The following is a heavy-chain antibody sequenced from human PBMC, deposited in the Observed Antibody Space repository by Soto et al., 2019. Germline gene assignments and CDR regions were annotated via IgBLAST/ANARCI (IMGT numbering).Heavy chain of an antibody. V-gene: IGHV1-2*04. J-gene: IGHJ3*02. CDR3: ARERKTFLRIAVAGTGVFDI. D-gene: IGHD6-19*01. CDR1: GYTFTGYY. Sequence: ASVKVSCKASGYTFTGYYMHWVRQAPGQGLEWIGWINPNSGGTNYAQKFQGWVTMTRDTSISTAYMELSRLRSDDTAVYYCARERKTFLRIAVAGTGVFDIWGQGTLLSVSS. CDR2: INPNSGGT.